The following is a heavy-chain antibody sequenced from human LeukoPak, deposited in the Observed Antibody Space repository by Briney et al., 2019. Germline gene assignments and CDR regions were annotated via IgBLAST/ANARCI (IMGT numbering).Heavy chain of an antibody. CDR2: ISGSGGST. CDR3: AKVPSQYSYGRYSYFQH. V-gene: IGHV3-23*01. CDR1: GFTFSSYA. Sequence: GGSLRLSCAASGFTFSSYAMSWVRQAPGKGLEWVSAISGSGGSTYYADSVKGRFTISRDNSKNTLYLQMNSLRAEDTAVYYCAKVPSQYSYGRYSYFQHWGQGTLVTVSS. J-gene: IGHJ1*01. D-gene: IGHD5-18*01.